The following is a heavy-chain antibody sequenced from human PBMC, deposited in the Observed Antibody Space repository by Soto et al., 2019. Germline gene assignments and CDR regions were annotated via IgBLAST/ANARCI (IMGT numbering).Heavy chain of an antibody. D-gene: IGHD2-15*01. V-gene: IGHV4-31*03. CDR1: AGSVTSDPYY. Sequence: ASETLSLTCTVPAGSVTSDPYYWTWVRRRPGKGLEWIGYIYYTGSTYYSPSLRSRVSISRDTSKSQFSLRLTSVTAADTAVYYCAAQGGLESRYFYALFAWAQGTLVTVSS. CDR2: IYYTGST. J-gene: IGHJ5*02. CDR3: AAQGGLESRYFYALFA.